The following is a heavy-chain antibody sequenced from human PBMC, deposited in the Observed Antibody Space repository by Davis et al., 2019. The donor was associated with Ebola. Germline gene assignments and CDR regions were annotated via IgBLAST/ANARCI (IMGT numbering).Heavy chain of an antibody. CDR1: GFTFSPYS. CDR3: AKDRDSSSSWGVGY. CDR2: ISGSGGST. D-gene: IGHD6-6*01. V-gene: IGHV3-23*01. Sequence: GESLKISCAVSGFTFSPYSVNWVRLAPGKGLEWVSAISGSGGSTYYADSVKGRFTISRDNSKNTLYLQMNSLRAEDTAVYYCAKDRDSSSSWGVGYWGQGTLVTVSS. J-gene: IGHJ4*02.